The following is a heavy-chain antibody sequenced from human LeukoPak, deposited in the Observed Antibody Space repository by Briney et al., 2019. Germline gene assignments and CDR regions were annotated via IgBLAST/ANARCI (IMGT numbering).Heavy chain of an antibody. CDR3: AKATTGSSTSRYTYFDY. V-gene: IGHV3-23*01. CDR1: GFTFSSYA. Sequence: QTGGSLRLSCVASGFTFSSYAMSWVRQAPGKGLEWVSAISGSGGSTYYADFVKGRFTISRDNSKNTLYLQMNSLRAEDTAVYYCAKATTGSSTSRYTYFDYWGQGTLVTVSS. CDR2: ISGSGGST. D-gene: IGHD2-2*01. J-gene: IGHJ4*02.